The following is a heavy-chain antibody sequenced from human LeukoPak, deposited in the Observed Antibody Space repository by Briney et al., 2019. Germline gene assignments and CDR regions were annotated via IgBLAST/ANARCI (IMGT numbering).Heavy chain of an antibody. CDR1: GYSFTSYW. J-gene: IGHJ6*02. CDR3: ARLPLWNTGPQGYYYGMDV. CDR2: IYPGDSDT. V-gene: IGHV5-51*01. D-gene: IGHD1/OR15-1a*01. Sequence: GESLKISCKGSGYSFTSYWIGWVRQMPGKGLEWMGIIYPGDSDTRYSPSFQGQVTISADKSISTAYLQWSSLKASDTAMYYCARLPLWNTGPQGYYYGMDVWGQGTTVTVSS.